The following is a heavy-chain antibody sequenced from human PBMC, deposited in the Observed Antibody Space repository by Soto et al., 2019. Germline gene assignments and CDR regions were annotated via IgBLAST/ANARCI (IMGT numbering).Heavy chain of an antibody. V-gene: IGHV3-23*05. CDR1: GFTFSSCG. D-gene: IGHD5-12*01. J-gene: IGHJ1*01. CDR3: AKAVGAYSRDGFDA. CDR2: FDTGGTAP. Sequence: DVQLLDSGGGLVQPGGSLRLSCAASGFTFSSCGMNWVRLAPGKGLEWISSFDTGGTAPTYADSVRGRFSTSRDNSKNTLHLQMDSLRAEDTAIYYCAKAVGAYSRDGFDAWGQGSLVVVSS.